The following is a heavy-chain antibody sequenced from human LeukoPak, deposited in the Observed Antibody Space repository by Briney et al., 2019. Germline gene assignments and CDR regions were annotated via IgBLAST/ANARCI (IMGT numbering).Heavy chain of an antibody. CDR1: GGSISSSSYY. J-gene: IGHJ6*02. D-gene: IGHD6-19*01. CDR2: IYYSGST. Sequence: ASETLSLTCSVSGGSISSSSYYWGWIRQTPGKGLEWIGSIYYSGSTYYNPSLKSRVTISVDTSKNQFSLKLSSVTAADTAVYYCARDPTGYSSGWYPGYYYYGMDVWGQGTTVTVSS. V-gene: IGHV4-39*07. CDR3: ARDPTGYSSGWYPGYYYYGMDV.